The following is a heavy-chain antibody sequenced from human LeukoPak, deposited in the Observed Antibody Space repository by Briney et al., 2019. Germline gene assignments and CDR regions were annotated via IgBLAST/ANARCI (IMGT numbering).Heavy chain of an antibody. J-gene: IGHJ5*02. D-gene: IGHD2-15*01. CDR1: GFTFSSYS. CDR2: ISSSSSTI. CDR3: ARELGYCSGGSCYGWRGFDP. V-gene: IGHV3-48*04. Sequence: GGSLRLSCAASGFTFSSYSMNWVRQAPGKGLEWVSYISSSSSTIYYANSVKGRFTISRDNAKNSLYLQMNSLRAEDTAVYYCARELGYCSGGSCYGWRGFDPWGQGTLVTVSS.